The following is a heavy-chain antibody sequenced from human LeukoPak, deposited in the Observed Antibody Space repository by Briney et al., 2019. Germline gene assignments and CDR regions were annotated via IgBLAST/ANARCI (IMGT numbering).Heavy chain of an antibody. CDR1: GFTFSSYW. D-gene: IGHD3-22*01. CDR2: INFDGSTT. V-gene: IGHV3-74*01. J-gene: IGHJ4*02. CDR3: AKDGGRSSGYQDTY. Sequence: GGSLRLSCAASGFTFSSYWMHWVRQTPGKGLVWVSRINFDGSTTSYADSVKGRFIISRDNSKNTLYLQMNSLRAEDTAVYYCAKDGGRSSGYQDTYWGQGTLVTVSS.